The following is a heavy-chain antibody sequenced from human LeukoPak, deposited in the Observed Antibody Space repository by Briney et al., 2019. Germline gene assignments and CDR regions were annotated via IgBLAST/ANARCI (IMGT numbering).Heavy chain of an antibody. CDR1: GFTFSSYS. CDR3: ARVHTAWLDY. Sequence: PGGSLRLSCAASGFTFSSYSMNWVRQAPGKGLEWVSYISSSSSTIYYADSVKGRFTISRDNAKNSLYLQMNSLRAEDTAVYYCARVHTAWLDYWGQGTLVTVSS. J-gene: IGHJ4*02. D-gene: IGHD5-18*01. CDR2: ISSSSSTI. V-gene: IGHV3-48*04.